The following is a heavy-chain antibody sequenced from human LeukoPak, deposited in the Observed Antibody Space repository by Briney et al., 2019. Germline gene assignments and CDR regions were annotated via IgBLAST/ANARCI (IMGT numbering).Heavy chain of an antibody. CDR2: ISGMSVST. D-gene: IGHD2-2*01. Sequence: GGSLRLSCAASGFTFSTYSMHWVRQAPGKGLEWASSISGMSVSTHYADSVKGRFTISRDNSKKTLFLEMSSLRAEDTAVYYCAKSSEDEVVVIPAAPCDYWGQGTLVTVSS. CDR3: AKSSEDEVVVIPAAPCDY. J-gene: IGHJ4*02. CDR1: GFTFSTYS. V-gene: IGHV3-23*01.